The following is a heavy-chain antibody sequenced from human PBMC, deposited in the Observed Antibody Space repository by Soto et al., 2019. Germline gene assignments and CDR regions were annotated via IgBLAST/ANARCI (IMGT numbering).Heavy chain of an antibody. CDR1: GYTFTTHG. CDR2: VRGDNGHT. J-gene: IGHJ5*02. CDR3: ARDLGYCRSGTCYREWYDP. V-gene: IGHV1-18*01. D-gene: IGHD2-15*01. Sequence: QVQLVQSGAEVKKPGASVKVSCKASGYTFTTHGISWVRQVPGQGLEWMGWVRGDNGHTNYAQSLQGRVTMTTDTSTNTGYMELRSLRFDDTAVYYWARDLGYCRSGTCYREWYDPWGQGTLVTVSS.